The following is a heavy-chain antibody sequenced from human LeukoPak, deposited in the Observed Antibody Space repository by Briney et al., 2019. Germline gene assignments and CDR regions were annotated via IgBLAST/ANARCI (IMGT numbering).Heavy chain of an antibody. CDR3: AKGLRKDYGDYAGLDS. CDR2: IRYDGSDR. Sequence: GGSLRLSCATSGFTFSDYGMHWVRQAPGKGLEWVTFIRYDGSDRKYADSVKGRFTISRDNSKNTLYVQMNSLRVGDTAVYYCAKGLRKDYGDYAGLDSWGRGTLVTVSS. V-gene: IGHV3-30*02. J-gene: IGHJ4*02. CDR1: GFTFSDYG. D-gene: IGHD4-17*01.